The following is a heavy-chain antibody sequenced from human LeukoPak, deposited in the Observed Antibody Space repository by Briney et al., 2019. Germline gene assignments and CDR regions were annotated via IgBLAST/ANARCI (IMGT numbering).Heavy chain of an antibody. Sequence: KPSETLSLTCTVSGYSISSGYYWGWIRQPPGKGLEWIGYIYYSGSTNYNPSLKSRVTISVDTSKNQFSLKLSSVTAADTAVYYCAREGSNPYYYYMDVWGKGTTVTISS. J-gene: IGHJ6*03. D-gene: IGHD2-15*01. CDR3: AREGSNPYYYYMDV. V-gene: IGHV4-61*01. CDR2: IYYSGST. CDR1: GYSISSGYY.